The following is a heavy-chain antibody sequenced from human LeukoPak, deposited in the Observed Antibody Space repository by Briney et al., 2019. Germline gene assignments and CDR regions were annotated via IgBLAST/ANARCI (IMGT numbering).Heavy chain of an antibody. D-gene: IGHD5-18*01. CDR2: IIPIFGTA. Sequence: SVKVSCKASGGTFSSYAISWVRQAPGQGLEWMGGIIPIFGTANYAQKFQGRVTITADESTSTAYMELSSLRSEDTAVYYCARGTDTAMVVFDYWGQGTLVAVSS. V-gene: IGHV1-69*13. J-gene: IGHJ4*02. CDR3: ARGTDTAMVVFDY. CDR1: GGTFSSYA.